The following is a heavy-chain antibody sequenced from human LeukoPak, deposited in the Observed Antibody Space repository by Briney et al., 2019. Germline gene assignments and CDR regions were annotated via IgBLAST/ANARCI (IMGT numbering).Heavy chain of an antibody. D-gene: IGHD3-16*02. CDR2: IYYSGST. CDR1: GGSISSSSYY. CDR3: ARHFHPSYVWGSYRYSHFDY. J-gene: IGHJ4*02. Sequence: PSETLSLTCTVSGGSISSSSYYWGWIRQPPGKGLEWIGSIYYSGSTYYNPSLKSRVTISVDTSKNQFSLKLSSVTAADTAVYYCARHFHPSYVWGSYRYSHFDYWGQGTLVTVSS. V-gene: IGHV4-39*01.